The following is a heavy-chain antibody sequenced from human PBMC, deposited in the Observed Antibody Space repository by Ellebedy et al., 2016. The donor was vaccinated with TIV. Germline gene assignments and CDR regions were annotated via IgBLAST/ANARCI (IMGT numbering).Heavy chain of an antibody. J-gene: IGHJ3*02. CDR1: GYTFTGHY. CDR2: INPSGGST. CDR3: ARGRSGTSFPNSFDI. Sequence: ASVKVSCKASGYTFTGHYMHWVRQAPGQGLEWMGIINPSGGSTSYAQKFQGRVTMTRDTSTSTVYMELSSLRSEDTAVFYCARGRSGTSFPNSFDIWGQGTMVTVSS. D-gene: IGHD1-26*01. V-gene: IGHV1-46*01.